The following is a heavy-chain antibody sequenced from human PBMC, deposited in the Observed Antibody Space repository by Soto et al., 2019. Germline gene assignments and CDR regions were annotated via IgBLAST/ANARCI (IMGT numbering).Heavy chain of an antibody. Sequence: ASVKVSCKASGYTFTGYYMHWVRQAPGQGLEWMGWINPNSGGTNYAQKFQGWVTMTRDTSISTAYMELSRLRSDDTAVYYCARDLGLYDSSGYYPAPFDYWGQGTLVTVSS. CDR1: GYTFTGYY. CDR2: INPNSGGT. D-gene: IGHD3-22*01. V-gene: IGHV1-2*04. CDR3: ARDLGLYDSSGYYPAPFDY. J-gene: IGHJ4*02.